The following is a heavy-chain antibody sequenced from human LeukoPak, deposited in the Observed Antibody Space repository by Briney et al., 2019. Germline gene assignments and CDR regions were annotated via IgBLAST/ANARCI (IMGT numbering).Heavy chain of an antibody. D-gene: IGHD3-22*01. V-gene: IGHV3-33*01. Sequence: GRSLRLSCAASGFTFSSYGMHWVRQAPGKGLEWVAVIWYDGSNKYYADSVKGRFTISRGNSKNTLYLQMNSLRAEDTAVYYCARERNYYDSSGYYYYDAFDIWGQGTMVTVSS. CDR2: IWYDGSNK. J-gene: IGHJ3*02. CDR3: ARERNYYDSSGYYYYDAFDI. CDR1: GFTFSSYG.